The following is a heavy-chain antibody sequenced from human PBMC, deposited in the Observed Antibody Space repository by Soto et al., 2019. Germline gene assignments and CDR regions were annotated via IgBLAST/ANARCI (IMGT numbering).Heavy chain of an antibody. J-gene: IGHJ4*02. Sequence: QVQLVESGGGVVQPGRSQRLSCAASGFIFSSYTVYWVRQAPGKGLEWVAVISFDGSDTDYADSVKGRFTISRSNSESTLYLLMNNLRVEDTAIYYCARGNWGPNKAWYFDSWGQGALVTVSS. CDR2: ISFDGSDT. CDR3: ARGNWGPNKAWYFDS. V-gene: IGHV3-30-3*01. D-gene: IGHD7-27*01. CDR1: GFIFSSYT.